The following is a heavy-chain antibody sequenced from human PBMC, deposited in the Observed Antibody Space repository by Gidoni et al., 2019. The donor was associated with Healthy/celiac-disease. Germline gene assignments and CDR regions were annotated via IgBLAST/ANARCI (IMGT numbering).Heavy chain of an antibody. CDR3: AHSGDVNYYDY. D-gene: IGHD2-21*01. CDR1: GFSLSTSGVG. CDR2: IYWDDDK. Sequence: QITLKESGPTLVQPTQTPTLTCTFSGFSLSTSGVGVGWIRQPPGKALEWLALIYWDDDKRYSPSLKSRLTITKETSKNQVVLTMTDMDPVDTATYYCAHSGDVNYYDYWGQGTLVTVAS. V-gene: IGHV2-5*02. J-gene: IGHJ4*02.